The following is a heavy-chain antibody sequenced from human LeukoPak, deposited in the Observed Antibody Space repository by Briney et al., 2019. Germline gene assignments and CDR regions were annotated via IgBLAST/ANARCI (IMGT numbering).Heavy chain of an antibody. CDR2: IGTRGDT. J-gene: IGHJ4*02. D-gene: IGHD5-12*01. CDR3: VKEDAIVAYFDH. CDR1: GLTLSRYD. V-gene: IGHV3-13*01. Sequence: PGGSLRLSCAASGLTLSRYDMHWVRQATGEGLEWVSAIGTRGDTYYAGSVKGRFTMSRENAKNSLYLQMNSLSAGDTAVYYCVKEDAIVAYFDHWGQGTLVTVSS.